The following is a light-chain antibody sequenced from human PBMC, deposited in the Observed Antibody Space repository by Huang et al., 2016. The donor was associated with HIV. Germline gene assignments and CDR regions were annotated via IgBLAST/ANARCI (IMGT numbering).Light chain of an antibody. CDR2: GAS. CDR3: QQYNDWPPLT. V-gene: IGKV3-15*01. Sequence: EVVMTQSPVTLSLSPGERATLSCRASQSVSTYLAWYQQKPGQAPRLLIYGASTRATNIPARVSGSGSGTEFTLTISGLQSEDFAIYYCQQYNDWPPLTFGGGTKVEIK. J-gene: IGKJ4*01. CDR1: QSVSTY.